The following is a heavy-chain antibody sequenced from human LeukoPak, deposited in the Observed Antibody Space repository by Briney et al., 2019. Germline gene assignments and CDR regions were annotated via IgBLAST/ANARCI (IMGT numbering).Heavy chain of an antibody. CDR2: ITSSGSTK. CDR3: ARARGSDYYYYYMDV. J-gene: IGHJ6*03. CDR1: GFSFSSYE. Sequence: PGGSLRLSCAASGFSFSSYEMNWVRQAPGKWLECISYITSSGSTKDYAKSVKGRFTISRDNAKNSLFLQMSSLRAEDTGIYYCARARGSDYYYYYMDVWGKGTTVTVS. V-gene: IGHV3-48*03.